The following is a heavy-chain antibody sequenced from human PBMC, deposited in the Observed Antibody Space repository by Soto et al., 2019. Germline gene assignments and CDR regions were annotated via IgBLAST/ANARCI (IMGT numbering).Heavy chain of an antibody. CDR1: GNTFTSYG. V-gene: IGHV1-18*01. J-gene: IGHJ6*02. CDR3: ATERGGYRWMDV. Sequence: QVQLVQSGAEVKKPGASVKVSCKVSGNTFTSYGITWVRQAPGQGLEWMGWISTYNGNTNYAQKLQGRVTMTTDTSTSTAYMELTSLRSDETAVYFCATERGGYRWMDVWGQGTTVTVSS. D-gene: IGHD3-22*01. CDR2: ISTYNGNT.